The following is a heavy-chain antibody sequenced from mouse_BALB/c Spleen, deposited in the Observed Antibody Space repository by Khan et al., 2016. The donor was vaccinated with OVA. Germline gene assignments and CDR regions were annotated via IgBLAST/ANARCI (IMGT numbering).Heavy chain of an antibody. CDR2: IGYSGST. J-gene: IGHJ3*01. CDR1: GYSITSDYA. D-gene: IGHD4-1*01. CDR3: ARLGPGFSY. V-gene: IGHV3-2*02. Sequence: EVQLQESGPGLVKPSQSLSLTCTVTGYSITSDYAWNWLRQFPGNKLEWMGYIGYSGSTSYNPSPKSRISITRDTSKNQFFLQLNSVTTEDTATYDCARLGPGFSYWGQGTLVTVSA.